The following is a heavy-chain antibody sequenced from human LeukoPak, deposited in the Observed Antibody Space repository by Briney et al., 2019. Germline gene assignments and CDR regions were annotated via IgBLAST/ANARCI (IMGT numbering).Heavy chain of an antibody. D-gene: IGHD2-2*01. V-gene: IGHV5-51*01. CDR3: ARLPYCSSTSCYVYFDY. Sequence: GESLKISCKGSGYSFTSYWIGWVRQMPGKGLEWMGIIYPGDSDTRYSPSFQGQVTISADKSISTAYLQWSSLKASDTAMYYCARLPYCSSTSCYVYFDYWGQGTLVTVSS. CDR2: IYPGDSDT. CDR1: GYSFTSYW. J-gene: IGHJ4*02.